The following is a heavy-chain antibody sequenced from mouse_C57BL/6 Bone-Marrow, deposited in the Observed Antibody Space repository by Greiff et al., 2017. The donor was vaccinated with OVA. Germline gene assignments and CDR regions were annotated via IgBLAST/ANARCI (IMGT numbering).Heavy chain of an antibody. CDR1: GYTFTSYW. Sequence: QVQLQQPGAELVKPGASVKLSCKASGYTFTSYWMHWVKQRPGQGLEWIGMIHPNSGSTNYNEKFKSKATLTVDKSSSTAYMQLSSLTSEDSAVYDCARETSYGNYAGDYWGQGTSVTVSS. D-gene: IGHD2-1*01. CDR3: ARETSYGNYAGDY. V-gene: IGHV1-64*01. J-gene: IGHJ4*01. CDR2: IHPNSGST.